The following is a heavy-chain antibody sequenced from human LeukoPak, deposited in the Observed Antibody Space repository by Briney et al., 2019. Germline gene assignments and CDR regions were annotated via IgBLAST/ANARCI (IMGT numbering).Heavy chain of an antibody. V-gene: IGHV3-7*01. Sequence: GGSLRLSCAASGFSFSSYWMNWVRQAPGKGLEWVANIKHDGSEKYYVDSVKGRFTISRDNAKNSLYLQMNSLRAEDTAVYYCASPRGIAVAGLRWGQGTLVTVSS. D-gene: IGHD6-19*01. CDR1: GFSFSSYW. CDR3: ASPRGIAVAGLR. J-gene: IGHJ4*02. CDR2: IKHDGSEK.